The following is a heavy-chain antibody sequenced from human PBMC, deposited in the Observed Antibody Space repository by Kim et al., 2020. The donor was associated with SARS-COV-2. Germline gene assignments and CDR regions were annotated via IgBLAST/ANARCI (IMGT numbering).Heavy chain of an antibody. CDR3: ARSSVPAKYYFYPLDV. CDR2: INPGSGGT. V-gene: IGHV1-3*01. D-gene: IGHD3-10*01. Sequence: ASVMVSCKASGYGFVSFSVHWVRQAPGQTLEWLGWINPGSGGTKYAQKFQDRVTISSDTSATTAYMELSSLRYEDMSVYYCARSSVPAKYYFYPLDVWGQGTTVTVSS. J-gene: IGHJ6*02. CDR1: GYGFVSFS.